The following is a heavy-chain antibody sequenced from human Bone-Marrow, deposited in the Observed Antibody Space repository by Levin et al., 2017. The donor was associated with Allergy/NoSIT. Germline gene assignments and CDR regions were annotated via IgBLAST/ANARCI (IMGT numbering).Heavy chain of an antibody. CDR2: IYYSGST. J-gene: IGHJ4*02. V-gene: IGHV4-59*01. CDR1: GGSISSYY. D-gene: IGHD6-13*01. CDR3: ARGSSWVDY. Sequence: SETLSLTCTVSGGSISSYYWSWIRQPPGKGLEWIGYIYYSGSTNYNPSPKSRVTISVDTSENQFSLKLSSVTAADAAGYYWARGSSWVDYWGQGTLVTVSA.